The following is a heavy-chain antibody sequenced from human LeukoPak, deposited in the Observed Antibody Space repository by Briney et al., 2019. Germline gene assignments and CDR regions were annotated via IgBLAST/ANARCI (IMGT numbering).Heavy chain of an antibody. CDR2: IIPVLGVS. CDR1: GGTFSEDV. D-gene: IGHD3-16*02. Sequence: GASVKVSCKASGGTFSEDVITWVRQAPGQRPEWMGRIIPVLGVSNFAQKFRGRITITADKSTSTGHMELSRLEFGDTAIYYCTREGVYAPDPSSYHRAPFDIWGQGIVVIVSS. CDR3: TREGVYAPDPSSYHRAPFDI. J-gene: IGHJ3*02. V-gene: IGHV1-69*04.